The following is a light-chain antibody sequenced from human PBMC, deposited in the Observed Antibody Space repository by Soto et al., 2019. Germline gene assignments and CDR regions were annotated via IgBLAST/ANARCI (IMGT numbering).Light chain of an antibody. CDR1: QDISNY. Sequence: DIQMTQAPSFLSTSVGGRVNITFRASQDISNYLNWYQQKPGKAPNLLIYDTSVLETGVQSRFSGSKSGTDFTLTIRSLQPEDVATYYCQKYDNLQINVGQGQRLELK. J-gene: IGKJ5*01. V-gene: IGKV1-33*01. CDR2: DTS. CDR3: QKYDNLQIN.